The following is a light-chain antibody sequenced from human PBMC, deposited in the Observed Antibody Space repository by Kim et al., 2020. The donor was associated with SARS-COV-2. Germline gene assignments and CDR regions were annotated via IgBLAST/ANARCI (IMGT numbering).Light chain of an antibody. CDR3: QQYNSNSPRT. CDR2: RAS. Sequence: DIQMTQSPSTLSASVGDRVTITCRASQSVSSWLAWYQQKPGKAPKLLIYRASTLESGVPSRFSGRGSGTEFTLTINSLQPDDFATYYCQQYNSNSPRTFGQGTKVEI. V-gene: IGKV1-5*03. J-gene: IGKJ1*01. CDR1: QSVSSW.